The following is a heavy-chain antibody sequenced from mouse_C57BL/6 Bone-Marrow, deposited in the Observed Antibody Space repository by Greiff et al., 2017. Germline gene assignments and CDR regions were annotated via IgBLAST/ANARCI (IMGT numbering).Heavy chain of an antibody. CDR1: GYTFTNYW. V-gene: IGHV1-64*01. CDR2: MHPNGGSP. Sequence: QVQLQQPGAELVKPGASVKLSCKASGYTFTNYWMHWVKQRPGQGLEWIGMMHPNGGSPDYNEKFKSEATLSVDKSSRTAYMELSSLTSEDAAVYYCARSYTDDDYTMDYWGQGTSVTVSS. CDR3: ARSYTDDDYTMDY. J-gene: IGHJ4*01. D-gene: IGHD2-12*01.